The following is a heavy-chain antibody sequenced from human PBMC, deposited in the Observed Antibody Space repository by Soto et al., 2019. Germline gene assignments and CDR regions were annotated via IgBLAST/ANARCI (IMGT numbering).Heavy chain of an antibody. V-gene: IGHV4-39*01. CDR3: ARHRIEVVWRGFDF. CDR2: SSYNGGT. CDR1: ADSSTISNSY. D-gene: IGHD1-1*01. J-gene: IGHJ4*02. Sequence: SETLSLTCTVSADSSTISNSYWGWLRQPPGKGLQWIGSSSYNGGTFYNPSLKGRVAISVDTSKKQSSLQVASVTAADTAVYYCARHRIEVVWRGFDFWGQGSPVTVSS.